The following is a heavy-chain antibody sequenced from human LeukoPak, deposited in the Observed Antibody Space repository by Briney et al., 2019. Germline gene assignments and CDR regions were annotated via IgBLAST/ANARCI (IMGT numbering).Heavy chain of an antibody. D-gene: IGHD2-15*01. J-gene: IGHJ5*02. Sequence: SETLSLTCTLSGGSISSYYWSWIRQPPGKGLEWIGYIYYSGSTNYNPSLKSRVTISVDTSKNQFSLKLSSVTAADTAVYYCARFLYCSGGSCLGWFDPWGQGTLVTVSS. CDR3: ARFLYCSGGSCLGWFDP. V-gene: IGHV4-59*01. CDR2: IYYSGST. CDR1: GGSISSYY.